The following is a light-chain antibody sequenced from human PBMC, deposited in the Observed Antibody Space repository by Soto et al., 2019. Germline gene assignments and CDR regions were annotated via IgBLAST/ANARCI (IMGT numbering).Light chain of an antibody. Sequence: GDRVTITCRASQGLSSDLNWYQQKPGEARKLLIYAASSLQSGVPSRFSGSGSGTDFTLTISSLQPEDFATYHCQQSYSTPYTFGQGTKLEIK. CDR2: AAS. J-gene: IGKJ2*01. CDR3: QQSYSTPYT. V-gene: IGKV1-39*01. CDR1: QGLSSD.